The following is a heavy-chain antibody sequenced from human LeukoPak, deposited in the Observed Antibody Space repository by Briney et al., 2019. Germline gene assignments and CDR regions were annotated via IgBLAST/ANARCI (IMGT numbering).Heavy chain of an antibody. CDR3: ASSVPSRWLVLFPHAFDI. V-gene: IGHV3-7*01. CDR1: GLTFGDYA. CDR2: IKQDGSEK. J-gene: IGHJ3*02. D-gene: IGHD6-19*01. Sequence: QTGGSLRLSCTASGLTFGDYAMSWVRQAPGKGLEWVANIKQDGSEKYYVDSVKGRFTISRDNAKNSLYLQIDSLRAEDTAVYYCASSVPSRWLVLFPHAFDIWGQGTMVTVSS.